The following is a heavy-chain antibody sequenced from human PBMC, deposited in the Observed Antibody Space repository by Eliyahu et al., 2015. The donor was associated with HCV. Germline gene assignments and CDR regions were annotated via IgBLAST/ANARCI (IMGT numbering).Heavy chain of an antibody. D-gene: IGHD4-11*01. Sequence: GGLVQPGGSLRLSCAASGFAFSSYAVNWVRQAPGKGLEWVSAISGSGGTTYYTDSMKGRITISRDNSKNTVYLQMSSLRAEDTATYYCAKVGEPYSYYDYWGQGTLVTVSS. CDR3: AKVGEPYSYYDY. CDR2: ISGSGGTT. V-gene: IGHV3-23*01. J-gene: IGHJ4*02. CDR1: GFAFSSYA.